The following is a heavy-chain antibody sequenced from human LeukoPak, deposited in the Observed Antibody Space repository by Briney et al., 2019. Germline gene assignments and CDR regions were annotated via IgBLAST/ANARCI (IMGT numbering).Heavy chain of an antibody. CDR1: GYTFTSYY. V-gene: IGHV1-46*01. J-gene: IGHJ5*02. CDR3: ARELGVVVPAAIKRGFDP. Sequence: ASVKVSCKASGYTFTSYYMHWVRQAPGRGLEWMGIINPSGGSTSYAQKFQGRVTMTRDTSTSTVYMELSSLRSEDTAVYYCARELGVVVPAAIKRGFDPWGQGTLVTVSS. D-gene: IGHD2-2*01. CDR2: INPSGGST.